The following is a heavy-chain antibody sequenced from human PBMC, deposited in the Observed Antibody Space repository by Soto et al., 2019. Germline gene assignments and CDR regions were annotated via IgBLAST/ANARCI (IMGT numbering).Heavy chain of an antibody. CDR1: TSGFGGSKY. J-gene: IGHJ6*02. Sequence: GGSLRLSCAASTSGFGGSKYMTWVRQAPGKGLEWVSVIYRDGNTYYVDSVKGRFTISRDNSKNTLYLQMNSLRGEDTAVYYCARGRFGMDVWGQGTTVTVSS. V-gene: IGHV3-53*01. CDR3: ARGRFGMDV. CDR2: IYRDGNT.